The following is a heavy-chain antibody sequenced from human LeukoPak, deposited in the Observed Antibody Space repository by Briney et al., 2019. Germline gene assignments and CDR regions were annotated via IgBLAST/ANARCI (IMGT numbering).Heavy chain of an antibody. V-gene: IGHV3-66*03. D-gene: IGHD3/OR15-3a*01. J-gene: IGHJ5*02. CDR3: ARDRAANQDWVEFDP. Sequence: QTGGSLRLSCAVSGFRVSDYYMSWVRQAPGKGLEWVGLIRDSGEAFYADFARGRFAISRDEPENTLYLQMNSLRVEDTAVYFCARDRAANQDWVEFDPWGQGTPVIVSS. CDR2: IRDSGEA. CDR1: GFRVSDYY.